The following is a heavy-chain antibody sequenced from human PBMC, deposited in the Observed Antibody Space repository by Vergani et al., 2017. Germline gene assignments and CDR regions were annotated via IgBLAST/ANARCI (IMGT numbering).Heavy chain of an antibody. Sequence: EVQLVQSGAEVKKPGESLKISCQISGYRFTNYWIGWVRQMPGKGLEWMGIILPADSDTRYSPSFQVQVTISVDKSISPAYLQRSSLRASDSAMYYCARLYGRDSSGSKYFDYWVQGTLVTVSS. CDR2: ILPADSDT. CDR3: ARLYGRDSSGSKYFDY. CDR1: GYRFTNYW. V-gene: IGHV5-51*01. D-gene: IGHD3-22*01. J-gene: IGHJ4*02.